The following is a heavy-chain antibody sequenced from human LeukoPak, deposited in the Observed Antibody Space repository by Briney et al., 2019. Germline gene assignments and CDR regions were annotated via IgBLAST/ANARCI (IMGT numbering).Heavy chain of an antibody. V-gene: IGHV4-38-2*02. CDR3: ARVVGATTSDY. J-gene: IGHJ4*02. Sequence: SETLSLTCTVSGYSISSGYYWGWIRQPPGKGLEWIGSIYHSGSTYYNPSLKSRVTISVDTSKNQFSLKLSSVTAADTAVYYCARVVGATTSDYWGQGTLVTVSS. D-gene: IGHD1-26*01. CDR1: GYSISSGYY. CDR2: IYHSGST.